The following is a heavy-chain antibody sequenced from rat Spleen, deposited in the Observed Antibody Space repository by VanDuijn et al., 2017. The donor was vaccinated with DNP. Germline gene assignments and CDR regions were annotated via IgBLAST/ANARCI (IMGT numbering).Heavy chain of an antibody. D-gene: IGHD1-12*03. Sequence: QVQLKESGPGLVQPSQTLSLTCTVSGFSLTNYHVHWIRQPPGKGLEWIATISNSGSTYFNSALKSRLSISRDTSKSQVFLKMNSPQTEDTAIYFCTRGSMMGIRGFAYWGQGTLVTVSS. J-gene: IGHJ3*01. CDR2: ISNSGST. CDR3: TRGSMMGIRGFAY. V-gene: IGHV2S12*01. CDR1: GFSLTNYH.